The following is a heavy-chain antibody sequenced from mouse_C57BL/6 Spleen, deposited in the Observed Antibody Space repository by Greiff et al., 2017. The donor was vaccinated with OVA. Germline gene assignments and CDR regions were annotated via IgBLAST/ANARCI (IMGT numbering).Heavy chain of an antibody. V-gene: IGHV1-61*01. J-gene: IGHJ4*01. CDR1: GYTFTSYW. CDR3: ARGDLPFYAMDY. CDR2: IYPSDSET. Sequence: QVQLQQPGAELVRPGSSVKLSCKASGYTFTSYWMDWVKQRPGQGLEWIGNIYPSDSETHYNQKFKDKATLTVDKSSSTAYMQLSSLTSEDSAVYYCARGDLPFYAMDYWGQGTSVTVSS. D-gene: IGHD6-1*01.